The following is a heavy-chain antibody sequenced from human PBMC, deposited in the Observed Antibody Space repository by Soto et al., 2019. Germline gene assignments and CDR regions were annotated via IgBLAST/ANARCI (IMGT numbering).Heavy chain of an antibody. V-gene: IGHV3-30-3*01. CDR1: GFTFSSYA. CDR2: ISYDGSNK. D-gene: IGHD6-19*01. Sequence: GGSLRLSCAASGFTFSSYAMHWVRQAPGKGLEWVAVISYDGSNKYYADSVKGRFTISRDNSKNTLYLQMNSLRAEDTAVYYCARVGSRSGWYTGPYYFDYWGQGTLVTVSS. J-gene: IGHJ4*02. CDR3: ARVGSRSGWYTGPYYFDY.